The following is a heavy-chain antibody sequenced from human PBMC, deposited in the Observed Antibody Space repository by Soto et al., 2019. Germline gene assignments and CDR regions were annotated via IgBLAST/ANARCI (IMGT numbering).Heavy chain of an antibody. CDR2: IIPIFGTA. D-gene: IGHD3-3*01. J-gene: IGHJ4*02. CDR3: AKARYYDFWSGYSEDVYYFDY. CDR1: GGTFSSYA. Sequence: SVKVSCRASGGTFSSYAISWVRQAPGQGLEWMGGIIPIFGTANYAQKFQGRVTITADESTSTAYMELSSLRSEDTAVYYCAKARYYDFWSGYSEDVYYFDYWGQGTLVTVSS. V-gene: IGHV1-69*13.